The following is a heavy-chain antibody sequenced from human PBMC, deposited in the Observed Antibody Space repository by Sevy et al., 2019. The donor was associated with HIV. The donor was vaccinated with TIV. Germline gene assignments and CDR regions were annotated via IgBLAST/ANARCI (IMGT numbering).Heavy chain of an antibody. CDR1: GGSISSYY. CDR3: ARGWYYYDSSGYYPPDAFDI. Sequence: SETLSLTYTVSGGSISSYYWSWIRQPPGKGLEWIGYIYYSGSTNYNPSLKSRVTISVDTSKNQFSLKLSSVTAADTAVYYCARGWYYYDSSGYYPPDAFDIWGQGTMVTVSS. CDR2: IYYSGST. J-gene: IGHJ3*02. V-gene: IGHV4-59*01. D-gene: IGHD3-22*01.